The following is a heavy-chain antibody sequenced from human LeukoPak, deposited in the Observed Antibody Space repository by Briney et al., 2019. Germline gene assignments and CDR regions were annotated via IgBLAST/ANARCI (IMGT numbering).Heavy chain of an antibody. D-gene: IGHD2-2*01. V-gene: IGHV3-21*04. CDR1: GFTFSSYA. CDR2: ISSSSSYI. J-gene: IGHJ4*02. Sequence: GGSLRLSCAASGFTFSSYAMSWVRQAPGKGLEWVSSISSSSSYIYYADSVKGRFTISRDNAKNSLYLQMNSLRAEDTAVYYCARDCGVVVPAARGEFDYWGQGTLVTVSS. CDR3: ARDCGVVVPAARGEFDY.